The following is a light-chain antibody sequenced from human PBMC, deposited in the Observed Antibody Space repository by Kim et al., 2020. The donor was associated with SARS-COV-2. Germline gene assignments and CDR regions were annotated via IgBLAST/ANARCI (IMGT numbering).Light chain of an antibody. Sequence: AIRITQSPSSLSASTGDRVTITCRASQGISSYLAWYQQKPGKAPKLLIYAASTLQSGVPSRFSGSGSGTDFTLTISCLQSGDFATYYCQQYYSYPPGTFGQGTKLEI. CDR1: QGISSY. CDR3: QQYYSYPPGT. V-gene: IGKV1-8*01. CDR2: AAS. J-gene: IGKJ2*01.